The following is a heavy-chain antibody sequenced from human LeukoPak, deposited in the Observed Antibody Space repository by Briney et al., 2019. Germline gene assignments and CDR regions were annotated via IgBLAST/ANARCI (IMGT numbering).Heavy chain of an antibody. CDR3: AKGRVVTAMDVDAFDI. CDR2: ISYDGSNK. CDR1: GFTFSSYG. V-gene: IGHV3-30*18. Sequence: PGGSLRLSCAASGFTFSSYGMHWVRQAPGKGLEWVAVISYDGSNKYYADSVKGRFTISRDNSKNTLYLQMNSLRAEDTAVYYCAKGRVVTAMDVDAFDIWGQGTMVTVSS. D-gene: IGHD2-21*02. J-gene: IGHJ3*02.